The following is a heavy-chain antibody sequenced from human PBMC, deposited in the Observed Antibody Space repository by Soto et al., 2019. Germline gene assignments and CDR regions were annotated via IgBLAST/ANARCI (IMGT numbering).Heavy chain of an antibody. CDR3: ARGDVGDYYGMDV. Sequence: EVQLVESGGGLVKPGGSLRLSCAASGFTFSIYSMNWVRQAPGKGLEWVSSISSRSSYIYYADSVKGRFTISRDNAKNSLYIQMNSLRAEDAAVYYCARGDVGDYYGMDVWGQGTTVTVSS. CDR1: GFTFSIYS. V-gene: IGHV3-21*01. CDR2: ISSRSSYI. J-gene: IGHJ6*02. D-gene: IGHD3-16*01.